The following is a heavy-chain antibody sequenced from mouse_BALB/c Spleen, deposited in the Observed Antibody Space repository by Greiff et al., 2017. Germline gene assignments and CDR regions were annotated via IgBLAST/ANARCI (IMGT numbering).Heavy chain of an antibody. Sequence: VKLQQSGAELVRPGVSVKISCKGSGYTFTDYAMHWVKQSHVKSLEWIGVISTYYGDASYNQKFKGKATMTVDKSSSTAYMELARLTSEDSAIYYCARSGYYGSSYLDYWGQGTTLTVSS. D-gene: IGHD1-1*01. V-gene: IGHV1S137*01. CDR1: GYTFTDYA. CDR2: ISTYYGDA. CDR3: ARSGYYGSSYLDY. J-gene: IGHJ2*01.